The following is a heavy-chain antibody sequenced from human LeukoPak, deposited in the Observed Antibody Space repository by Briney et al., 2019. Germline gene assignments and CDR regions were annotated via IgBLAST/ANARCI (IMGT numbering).Heavy chain of an antibody. D-gene: IGHD4-11*01. CDR3: AKDPDTVMANYFDY. J-gene: IGHJ4*02. CDR1: GFTFSSYG. CDR2: IRYDGSNK. V-gene: IGHV3-30*02. Sequence: GGSLRLSCAASGFTFSSYGMHWVRQAPGKGLEWVAFIRYDGSNKYYADSVKGRFTISRDNSKNTLYLQMNSLRAEDTAVYYCAKDPDTVMANYFDYWAREPWSPSPQ.